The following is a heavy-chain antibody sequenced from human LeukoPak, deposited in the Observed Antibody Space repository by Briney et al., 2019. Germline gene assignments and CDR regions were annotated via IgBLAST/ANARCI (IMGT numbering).Heavy chain of an antibody. CDR3: AKDIGSGWFDDAFDI. Sequence: GGSLRLSCAASGLTFSSYSMNWVRQAPGKGLEWVSSISSSSSYIYYADSVKGRFTISRDNAKNSLYLQMNSLRAEDTALYYCAKDIGSGWFDDAFDIWGQGTMVTVSS. CDR1: GLTFSSYS. J-gene: IGHJ3*02. V-gene: IGHV3-21*04. CDR2: ISSSSSYI. D-gene: IGHD6-19*01.